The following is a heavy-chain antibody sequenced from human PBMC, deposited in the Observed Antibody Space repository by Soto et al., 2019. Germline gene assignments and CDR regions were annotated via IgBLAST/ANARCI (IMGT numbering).Heavy chain of an antibody. J-gene: IGHJ4*02. Sequence: EVQLVESGGGLVQPGRSLRLSCAASGFTFDDYAMHWVRQAPGKGLEWVSGIGWNSGSIGYADSVKGRFTISRDNAKNSLYLQMNSLRAEDTALYYCAKGGWGDIVVVVAATPLDYWGQGTLVTVSS. CDR3: AKGGWGDIVVVVAATPLDY. V-gene: IGHV3-9*01. CDR1: GFTFDDYA. CDR2: IGWNSGSI. D-gene: IGHD2-15*01.